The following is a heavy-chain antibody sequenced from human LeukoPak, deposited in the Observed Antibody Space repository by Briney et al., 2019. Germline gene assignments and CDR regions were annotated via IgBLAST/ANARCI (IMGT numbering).Heavy chain of an antibody. D-gene: IGHD1-7*01. CDR3: ARDLPPPGGGRGNLYAFDI. CDR2: INPNSGGT. V-gene: IGHV1-2*02. J-gene: IGHJ3*02. Sequence: ASVKVSCKASGYTFTGYYMHWVRQAPGQGLEWMGWINPNSGGTNYAQKFQGRVTMTRDTSISTAYMELSRLRSDDTAVYYCARDLPPPGGGRGNLYAFDIWGQGTMVTVSS. CDR1: GYTFTGYY.